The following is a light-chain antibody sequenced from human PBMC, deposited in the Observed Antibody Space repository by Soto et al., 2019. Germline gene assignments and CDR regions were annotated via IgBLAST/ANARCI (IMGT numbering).Light chain of an antibody. CDR3: QQYNTWWT. Sequence: EIVMTQSPATLSVSPGERATLSCRASQSISNNLAWYHQRPGQAPRLLIFGASTRATGIPARFSGSGSGTEFPLTISSLQSEDFGVYYCQQYNTWWTFGQGTKVEIK. V-gene: IGKV3-15*01. J-gene: IGKJ1*01. CDR1: QSISNN. CDR2: GAS.